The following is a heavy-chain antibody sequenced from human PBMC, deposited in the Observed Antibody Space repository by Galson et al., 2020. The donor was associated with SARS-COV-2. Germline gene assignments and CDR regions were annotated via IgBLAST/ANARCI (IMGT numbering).Heavy chain of an antibody. CDR2: MYHSGKT. CDR3: AREVGGRWLRYNSWFDP. J-gene: IGHJ5*02. D-gene: IGHD5-12*01. Sequence: SQTLSLTCTVSGVSIGSTTFYWGWIRQSPGKGLEWIGSMYHSGKTFHNPALTSRITISVDTSKNQLSLTLTSVTAADTAVYYCAREVGGRWLRYNSWFDPWGQGTLVTVSS. V-gene: IGHV4-39*02. CDR1: GVSIGSTTFY.